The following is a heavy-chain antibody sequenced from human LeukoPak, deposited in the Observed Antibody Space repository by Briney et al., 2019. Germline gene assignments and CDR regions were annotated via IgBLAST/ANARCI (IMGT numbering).Heavy chain of an antibody. CDR1: GFTFSSYA. Sequence: PGGSLRLSCAASGFTFSSYAMSWVRQAPGKGLEWVSAISGSGGSTYHADSVKGRFTISRDNSKNTLYLQMNSLRAEDTAVYYCAKDHGVAHGFDYWGQGTLVTVSS. CDR3: AKDHGVAHGFDY. V-gene: IGHV3-23*01. J-gene: IGHJ4*02. CDR2: ISGSGGST. D-gene: IGHD5-12*01.